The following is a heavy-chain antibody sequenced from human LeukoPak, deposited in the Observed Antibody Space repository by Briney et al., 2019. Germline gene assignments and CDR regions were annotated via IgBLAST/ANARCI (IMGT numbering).Heavy chain of an antibody. CDR2: IYPGDSDT. V-gene: IGHV5-51*01. CDR3: ASVIAAAGSLDY. CDR1: GYSFTSYC. J-gene: IGHJ4*02. Sequence: EALNMCCKGTGYSFTSYCVGRVRQIPMKSLEWMGIIYPGDSDTRYSPSFQCQVTISADKSISTDYLQWSSLKASDTAMYYCASVIAAAGSLDYWGQGTLVTVSS. D-gene: IGHD6-13*01.